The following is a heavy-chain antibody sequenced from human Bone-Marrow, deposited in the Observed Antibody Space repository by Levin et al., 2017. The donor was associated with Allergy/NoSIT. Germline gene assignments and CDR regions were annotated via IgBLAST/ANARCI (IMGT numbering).Heavy chain of an antibody. D-gene: IGHD2-2*01. CDR2: IWYDGSNK. V-gene: IGHV3-33*01. CDR3: ARGALSRDCSSTSCFLLLGDMDV. Sequence: GGSLRLSCAASGFTFSSYGMHWVRQAPGKGLEWVAVIWYDGSNKYYADSVKGRFTISRDNSKNTLYLQMNSLRAEDTAVYYCARGALSRDCSSTSCFLLLGDMDVWGKGTTVTVSS. J-gene: IGHJ6*03. CDR1: GFTFSSYG.